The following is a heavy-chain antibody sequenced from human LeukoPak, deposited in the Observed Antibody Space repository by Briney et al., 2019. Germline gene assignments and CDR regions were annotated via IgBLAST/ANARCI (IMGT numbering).Heavy chain of an antibody. V-gene: IGHV4-39*01. D-gene: IGHD6-19*01. CDR1: GGSISSSSYY. CDR2: IYYSGST. Sequence: PSETLSLTCTVSGGSISSSSYYWGWIRQPPGKGLEWIGSIYYSGSTYYNPSLKSRVTISVDTSKNQFSLKLSSVTAADTAVYYCARGRRLGQGQWLVQKRQGAFDIWGQGTMVTVSS. CDR3: ARGRRLGQGQWLVQKRQGAFDI. J-gene: IGHJ3*02.